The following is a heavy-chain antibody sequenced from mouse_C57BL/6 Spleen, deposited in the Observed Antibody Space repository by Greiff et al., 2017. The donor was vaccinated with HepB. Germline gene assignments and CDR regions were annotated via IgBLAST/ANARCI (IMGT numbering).Heavy chain of an antibody. D-gene: IGHD1-1*01. Sequence: EVQLQESGPVLVKPGASVKMSCKASGYTFTDYYMNWVKQSHGKSLEWIGVINPYNGGTSYKQKFKGKATLTVDKSSSTAYMELNSLTSEDSAVYYCARCDYGSSYHAMDYWGQGTSVTVSS. V-gene: IGHV1-19*01. CDR1: GYTFTDYY. CDR2: INPYNGGT. J-gene: IGHJ4*01. CDR3: ARCDYGSSYHAMDY.